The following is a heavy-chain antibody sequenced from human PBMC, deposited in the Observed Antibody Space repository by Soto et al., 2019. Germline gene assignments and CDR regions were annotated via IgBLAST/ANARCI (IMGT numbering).Heavy chain of an antibody. Sequence: ASVKVSCKASGYTLTSYYMHWVRQAPGQGLEWMGIINPSGGSTSYAQKFQGRVTMTRDTSTSTVYMELSSLRSEDTAVYYCARDIVVVPARGVYYYYGMDVWGQGTTVTVSS. CDR1: GYTLTSYY. V-gene: IGHV1-46*01. CDR2: INPSGGST. CDR3: ARDIVVVPARGVYYYYGMDV. D-gene: IGHD2-2*01. J-gene: IGHJ6*02.